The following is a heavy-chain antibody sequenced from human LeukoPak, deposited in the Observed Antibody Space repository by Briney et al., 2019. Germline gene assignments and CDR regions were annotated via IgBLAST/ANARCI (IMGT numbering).Heavy chain of an antibody. CDR3: ARERGRDIVVVPAAGYYYYYMDV. CDR1: GFTFSSYA. D-gene: IGHD2-2*01. V-gene: IGHV3-7*01. Sequence: GGSLRLSCAASGFTFSSYAMHWVRQAPGKGLEWVANIKQDGSEKYYVDSVKGRFTISRDNAKNSLYLQMNSLRAEDTAVYYCARERGRDIVVVPAAGYYYYYMDVWGKGTTVTVSS. CDR2: IKQDGSEK. J-gene: IGHJ6*03.